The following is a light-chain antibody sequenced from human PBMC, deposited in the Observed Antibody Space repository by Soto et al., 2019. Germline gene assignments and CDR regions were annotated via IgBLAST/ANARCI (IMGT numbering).Light chain of an antibody. J-gene: IGKJ1*01. CDR1: QSISSSY. V-gene: IGKV3-20*01. CDR3: QQYGTSSSWT. CDR2: GAS. Sequence: EIVMTQSPATLSVSPGERATLPCRAIQSISSSYLAWYQQKPGQAPRLLIYGASSRATGIPDRFSGSGSGTDFTLTINRLEPDDFAVYYCQQYGTSSSWTFGQGTKVDIK.